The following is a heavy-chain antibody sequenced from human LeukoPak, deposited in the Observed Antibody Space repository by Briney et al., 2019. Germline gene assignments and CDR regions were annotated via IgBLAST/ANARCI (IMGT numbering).Heavy chain of an antibody. J-gene: IGHJ6*02. Sequence: SETLSLTCAVYGGSFSGYYWSWIRQPPGKGLEWIGEINHSGSTNYNPSLKSRVTISVDTSKNQFSLKLSSVTAADTAVYYCARDWAIYGMDVWGQGTTVTVSS. CDR3: ARDWAIYGMDV. CDR1: GGSFSGYY. CDR2: INHSGST. D-gene: IGHD3-16*01. V-gene: IGHV4-34*09.